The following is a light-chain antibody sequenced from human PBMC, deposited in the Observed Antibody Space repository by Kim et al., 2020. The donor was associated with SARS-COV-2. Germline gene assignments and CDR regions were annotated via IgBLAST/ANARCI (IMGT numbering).Light chain of an antibody. CDR2: GDSDGSH. CDR3: LTWVAGIRV. CDR1: SGHSTYA. J-gene: IGLJ2*01. V-gene: IGLV4-69*01. Sequence: SGKRTCTLSSGHSTYAIAWNQQLPEKGPRYLMNGDSDGSHTRGDGIPGRFSGSASGAERHLTISSLQPEDEADYYCLTWVAGIRVFDGGTQLTVL.